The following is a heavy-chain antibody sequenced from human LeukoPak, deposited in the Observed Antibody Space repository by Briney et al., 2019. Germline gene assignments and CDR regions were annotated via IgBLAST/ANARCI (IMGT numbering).Heavy chain of an antibody. D-gene: IGHD3-10*01. V-gene: IGHV4-34*01. CDR1: GGSFSGYY. CDR2: INHSGST. Sequence: SETLSLTCAVYGGSFSGYYWSWIRQPPGKGLEWIGEINHSGSTNYNPSLKSRVTISVDTSKNEFSLKLTSVTAADTAVYYCAREANYYGSGSYFEGTFDYWGQGSLVTVST. J-gene: IGHJ4*02. CDR3: AREANYYGSGSYFEGTFDY.